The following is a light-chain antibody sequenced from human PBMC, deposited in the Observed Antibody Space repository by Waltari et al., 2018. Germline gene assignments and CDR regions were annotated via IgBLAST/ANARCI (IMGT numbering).Light chain of an antibody. CDR1: SSDVGGYNY. CDR2: DFT. CDR3: SSYRKSSTAGGV. V-gene: IGLV2-14*03. Sequence: QSALTQPASVSGSPGQSITIPCTGPSSDVGGYNYVPWFQQHPGQAPKRMIYDFTNRASVVSSRFTGSKSGNTASLTISGLQTDHEADYYCSSYRKSSTAGGVFGTGTKVSVL. J-gene: IGLJ1*01.